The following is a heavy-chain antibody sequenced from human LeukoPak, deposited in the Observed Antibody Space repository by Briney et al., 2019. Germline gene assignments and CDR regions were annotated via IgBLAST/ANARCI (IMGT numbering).Heavy chain of an antibody. J-gene: IGHJ4*02. V-gene: IGHV3-23*01. Sequence: PAGSLRLSCKVSGFAFSGYAMSWVRQAPGKGPEWVSSIGARGDVTYSADSVKGRFTISRDNSKRTLFLQMNSLRAEDTAVYYCAKVHYTASFPGSFPGRNYFDSWGQGSLVTVSS. D-gene: IGHD1-26*01. CDR3: AKVHYTASFPGSFPGRNYFDS. CDR2: IGARGDVT. CDR1: GFAFSGYA.